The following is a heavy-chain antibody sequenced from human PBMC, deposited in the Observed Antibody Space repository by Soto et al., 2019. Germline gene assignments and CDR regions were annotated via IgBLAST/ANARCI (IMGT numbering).Heavy chain of an antibody. CDR3: ASYIHLIAARSDYYYGMDV. CDR2: INHSGST. V-gene: IGHV4-34*01. CDR1: GGSFSGYY. Sequence: QVQLQQWGAGLLKPSETLSLTCAVYGGSFSGYYWSWIRQPPGKGLEWIVEINHSGSTTYNPSLKSRVTTSVDTSKNQFSLKLSSVTAADTAVYYCASYIHLIAARSDYYYGMDVWGQGTTVTVSS. D-gene: IGHD6-6*01. J-gene: IGHJ6*02.